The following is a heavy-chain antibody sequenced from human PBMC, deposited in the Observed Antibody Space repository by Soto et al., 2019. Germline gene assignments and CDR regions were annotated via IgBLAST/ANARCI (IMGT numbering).Heavy chain of an antibody. CDR1: GFTFSNAW. D-gene: IGHD3-22*01. CDR3: ARSHYYDTSGP. CDR2: IKSKTDGGTT. Sequence: GGSLGLSCAASGFTFSNAWMSWVRQAPGKGLEWVGRIKSKTDGGTTDYAAPVKGRFTISRDDSKNTLYLQMNSLKTEDTAVYYCARSHYYDTSGPWGQGTLVTVSS. J-gene: IGHJ5*02. V-gene: IGHV3-15*01.